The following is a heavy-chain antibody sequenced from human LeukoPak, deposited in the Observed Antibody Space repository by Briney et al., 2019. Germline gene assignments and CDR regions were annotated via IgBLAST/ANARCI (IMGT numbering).Heavy chain of an antibody. CDR1: GYTFTSYY. D-gene: IGHD5-18*01. Sequence: ASVKVSCKASGYTFTSYYMHWVRQAPGQGLEWMGIINPSGGSTSYAQKFQGRVTMTRDTSTSTVYMELSSLRSEDTAVYYCANLGGGYSYGFAHAFDIWGQGTMVTVSS. J-gene: IGHJ3*02. CDR3: ANLGGGYSYGFAHAFDI. V-gene: IGHV1-46*01. CDR2: INPSGGST.